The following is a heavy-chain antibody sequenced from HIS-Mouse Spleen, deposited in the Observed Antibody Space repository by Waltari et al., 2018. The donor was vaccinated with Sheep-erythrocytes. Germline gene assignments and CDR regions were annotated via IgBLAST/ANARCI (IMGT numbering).Heavy chain of an antibody. CDR2: ISYDGSNK. J-gene: IGHJ6*02. D-gene: IGHD5-12*01. Sequence: QVQLVESGGGVVQPGRSLRLSCAASGFTFSSYAMHWVRQAPGKGLEWVEVISYDGSNKYYADSGKGRFTISRDNSKNTLYLQMNRLRAEDTAVYYCARDSGYDLYYYYGMDVWGQGTTVTVSS. CDR1: GFTFSSYA. V-gene: IGHV3-30*04. CDR3: ARDSGYDLYYYYGMDV.